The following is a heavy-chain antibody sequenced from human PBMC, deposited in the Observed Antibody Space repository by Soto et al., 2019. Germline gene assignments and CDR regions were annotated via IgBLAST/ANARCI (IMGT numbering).Heavy chain of an antibody. Sequence: QVQLQESGPGLVKPSETLSLTCTVSGGSISNYYWSWIRQPPGKGLEWIGYIHHSGSTNYNPSLRSRVSISVDTSKSQFSLKLSSVTAADTAVYYCARGPYGIIEYWGQGTLVSVYS. CDR2: IHHSGST. CDR1: GGSISNYY. D-gene: IGHD4-17*01. J-gene: IGHJ4*02. CDR3: ARGPYGIIEY. V-gene: IGHV4-59*01.